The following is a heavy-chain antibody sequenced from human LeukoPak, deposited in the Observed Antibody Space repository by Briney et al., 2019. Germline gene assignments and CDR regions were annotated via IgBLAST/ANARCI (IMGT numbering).Heavy chain of an antibody. CDR2: IIPIFGTA. V-gene: IGHV1-69*13. J-gene: IGHJ4*02. D-gene: IGHD1-26*01. Sequence: SVKVSCKASGGTFSRYAISWVRQAPGQGLEWMGGIIPIFGTANYAQKFQGRITITADDSTSTAYMELSSLRSEDTAVYYCATALVGATTSPFDYWGQGTLVTVSS. CDR1: GGTFSRYA. CDR3: ATALVGATTSPFDY.